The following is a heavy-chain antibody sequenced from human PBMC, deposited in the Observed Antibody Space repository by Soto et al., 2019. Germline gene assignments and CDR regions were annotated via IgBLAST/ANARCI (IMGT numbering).Heavy chain of an antibody. CDR1: GFTFSSYS. CDR3: ARDVTRTIYYYDSSGYPGY. V-gene: IGHV3-30-3*01. D-gene: IGHD3-22*01. Sequence: LRLSCAASGFTFSSYSMHWVRQAPGKGLEWVAVISYDGSNKYYADSVKGRFTISRDNSKNTLYLQMNSLRAEDTAVYYCARDVTRTIYYYDSSGYPGYWGQGTLVTVPQ. J-gene: IGHJ4*02. CDR2: ISYDGSNK.